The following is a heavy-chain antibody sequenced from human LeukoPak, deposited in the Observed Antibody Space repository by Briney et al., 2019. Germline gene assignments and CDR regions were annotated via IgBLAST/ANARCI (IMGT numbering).Heavy chain of an antibody. Sequence: GGSLRLSCSASGFTFTTYGMNWVRQAPGKGLEWVSSISSSSSYIYYADSVKGRFTISRDNAKNSLYLQMNSLRAEDTAVYYCARDPGLLRVPSPFDYWGQGTLVTVSS. CDR1: GFTFTTYG. CDR3: ARDPGLLRVPSPFDY. V-gene: IGHV3-21*01. CDR2: ISSSSSYI. J-gene: IGHJ4*02. D-gene: IGHD2-15*01.